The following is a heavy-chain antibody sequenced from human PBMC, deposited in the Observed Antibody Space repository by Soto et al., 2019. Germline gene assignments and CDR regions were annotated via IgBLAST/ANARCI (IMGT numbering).Heavy chain of an antibody. CDR2: LYYGRSA. J-gene: IGHJ4*02. D-gene: IGHD3-22*01. CDR3: ALRCMAVVPEY. V-gene: IGHV4-59*01. Sequence: QVQLQESGPGLVKPSETLSLTCAVSGDSISSYYCMWIRQPPGKGLESIGYLYYGRSANYNPSLKSRVTLSVHTSTNQCSLTLGSMTAAATAVYYCALRCMAVVPEYWGQGTLVTVSS. CDR1: GDSISSYY.